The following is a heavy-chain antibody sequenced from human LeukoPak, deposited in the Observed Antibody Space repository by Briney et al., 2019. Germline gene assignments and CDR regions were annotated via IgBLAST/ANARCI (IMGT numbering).Heavy chain of an antibody. J-gene: IGHJ4*02. V-gene: IGHV4-39*01. CDR3: ARHSNYASGSTAKGLFDY. D-gene: IGHD3-10*01. CDR1: GATIRISKYY. CDR2: VYYTGTT. Sequence: SETLSLTCTVSGATIRISKYYWGWIRQPPGKGPEWIASVYYTGTTYYNPSLKSRVTIFVETSKNQVSLRLSSVTAADTAVYYCARHSNYASGSTAKGLFDYWGQGTLVSVSS.